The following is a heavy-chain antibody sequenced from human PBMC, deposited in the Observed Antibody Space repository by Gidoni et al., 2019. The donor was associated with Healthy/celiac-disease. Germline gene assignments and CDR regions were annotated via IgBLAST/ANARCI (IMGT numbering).Heavy chain of an antibody. CDR1: GGSISSGSYY. D-gene: IGHD3-10*01. CDR3: ARDCYGSGSYPNYYYYGMDV. CDR2: IYTSGST. V-gene: IGHV4-61*02. Sequence: QVQLQESGPGLVKPSQTLSLTCTVSGGSISSGSYYWSWIRQPAGKGLEWIGRIYTSGSTNYNPSLKSRVTISVDTSKNQFSLKLSSVTAADTAVYYCARDCYGSGSYPNYYYYGMDVWGQGTTVTVSS. J-gene: IGHJ6*02.